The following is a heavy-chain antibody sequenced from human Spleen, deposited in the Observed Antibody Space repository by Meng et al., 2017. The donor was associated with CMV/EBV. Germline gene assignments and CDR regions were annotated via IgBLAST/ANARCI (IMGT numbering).Heavy chain of an antibody. CDR2: ISSSSSYI. CDR3: ARESSGSFVLDV. D-gene: IGHD3-22*01. V-gene: IGHV3-21*01. CDR1: GFTFSSYS. J-gene: IGHJ6*02. Sequence: GESLKISCAASGFTFSSYSMNWVRQAPGKGLEWVSSISSSSSYIYYADSVKGRFTISRDNAKNSLYLQMNSLRAEDTAVYFCARESSGSFVLDVWGQGTTVTVSS.